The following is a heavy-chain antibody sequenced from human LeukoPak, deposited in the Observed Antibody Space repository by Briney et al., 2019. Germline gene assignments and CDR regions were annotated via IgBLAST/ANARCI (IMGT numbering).Heavy chain of an antibody. V-gene: IGHV4-34*01. Sequence: PSETLSLTCAVYGGSFSGYYWSWIRQPPGKGLEWIGEINHSGSTNYKPSLKSRVTISVDTSKNQFSLKLSSVTAADTAVYYCPRVGNYCSSTSCYRGWFDPWGQGTLVTVSS. CDR3: PRVGNYCSSTSCYRGWFDP. J-gene: IGHJ5*02. CDR2: INHSGST. CDR1: GGSFSGYY. D-gene: IGHD2-2*01.